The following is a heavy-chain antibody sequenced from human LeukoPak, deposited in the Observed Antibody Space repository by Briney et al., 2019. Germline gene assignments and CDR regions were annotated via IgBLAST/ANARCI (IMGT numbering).Heavy chain of an antibody. CDR1: GFTFSSYG. J-gene: IGHJ4*02. V-gene: IGHV3-30*18. CDR2: ISYDGSNK. Sequence: GSLRLSCAASGFTFSSYGMHWVRQAPGKGLEWVAVISYDGSNKYSADSVKGRFTISRDNSKNTLYLQMNSLRAEDTAVYFCAKEFTVDDYYFDYWGQGTLVTVSS. CDR3: AKEFTVDDYYFDY. D-gene: IGHD4-23*01.